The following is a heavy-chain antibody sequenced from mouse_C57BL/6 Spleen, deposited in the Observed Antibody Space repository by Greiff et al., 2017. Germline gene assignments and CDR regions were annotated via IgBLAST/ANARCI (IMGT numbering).Heavy chain of an antibody. J-gene: IGHJ4*01. CDR1: GYTFTSYW. V-gene: IGHV1-50*01. D-gene: IGHD1-1*01. Sequence: QVQLQQPGAELVKPGASVKLSCKASGYTFTSYWMQWVKQRPGQGLEWSGEIDPSDSYTNYNQKFKGKATLTVDTSSSTADMQLSSLTSEDSAVYYCARRGYGSSYAMDYWGQGTSVTVSS. CDR2: IDPSDSYT. CDR3: ARRGYGSSYAMDY.